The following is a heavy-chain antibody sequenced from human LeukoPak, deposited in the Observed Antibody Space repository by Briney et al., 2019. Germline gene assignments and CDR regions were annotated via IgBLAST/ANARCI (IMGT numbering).Heavy chain of an antibody. J-gene: IGHJ4*02. D-gene: IGHD3-22*01. CDR2: ISWNSGSI. V-gene: IGHV3-9*01. Sequence: GGSLRLSCAASGFTFYDYAMHWGRHAPGKGLEWGSGISWNSGSIGYADSVKGRFTISRDNAKNSLYLQMNSLRAEDTALYYCAKAGYYDSSGYPYYFDYWGQGTLITVSS. CDR1: GFTFYDYA. CDR3: AKAGYYDSSGYPYYFDY.